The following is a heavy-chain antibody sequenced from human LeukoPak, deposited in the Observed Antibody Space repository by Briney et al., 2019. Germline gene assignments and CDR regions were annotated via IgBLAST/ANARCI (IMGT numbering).Heavy chain of an antibody. D-gene: IGHD2-2*02. J-gene: IGHJ6*02. V-gene: IGHV4-34*01. Sequence: KASETLSLTCAVYGGSFSGYYWSWIRQPPGKGLEWIGEINHSGSTNYNPSLKSRVTISVDTSKNQFSLKLSSVTAADTAVYYCARERIVVVPAAILFYGMDVWGQGTTVTVSS. CDR3: ARERIVVVPAAILFYGMDV. CDR2: INHSGST. CDR1: GGSFSGYY.